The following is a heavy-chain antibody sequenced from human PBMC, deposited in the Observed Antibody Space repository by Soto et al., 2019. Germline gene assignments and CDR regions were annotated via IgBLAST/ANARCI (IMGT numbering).Heavy chain of an antibody. CDR3: AKEGGYCSSTSCYENWFDP. V-gene: IGHV3-23*01. D-gene: IGHD2-2*01. CDR1: GFTFSSYA. Sequence: PGGSLRLSCAASGFTFSSYAMSWVRQAPGKGLEWVSAISGSGGSTYYADSVKGRFTISRDNSKNTLYLQMNSLRAEDTAVYYCAKEGGYCSSTSCYENWFDPWGQGTLVTVSS. J-gene: IGHJ5*02. CDR2: ISGSGGST.